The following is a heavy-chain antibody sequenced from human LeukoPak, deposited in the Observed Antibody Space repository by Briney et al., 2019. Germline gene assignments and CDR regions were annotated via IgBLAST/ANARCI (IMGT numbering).Heavy chain of an antibody. V-gene: IGHV3-23*01. Sequence: PSETLSLTCTVSGYSISSGYYWGWVRQAPGKGLEWVSTISGSGDYTYYADSVKGRFTISRDNSKNTLYLQMNSLRVEDTAVYYCARAHNWKYGTFDYWGQGTLVTVSS. CDR2: ISGSGDYT. CDR1: GYSISSGYY. J-gene: IGHJ4*02. CDR3: ARAHNWKYGTFDY. D-gene: IGHD1-7*01.